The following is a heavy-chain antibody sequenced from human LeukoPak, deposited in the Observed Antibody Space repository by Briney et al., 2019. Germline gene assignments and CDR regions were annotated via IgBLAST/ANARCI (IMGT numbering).Heavy chain of an antibody. CDR3: ARAVGRAMVRGVNDY. D-gene: IGHD3-10*01. Sequence: ASVKVSCKASGYSFSTHWMHWVRQAPGQGLEWMGIINPNGGFTSYAQNFQGRVTVTRDLSTSTVHMELSDLRSEDTAVYYCARAVGRAMVRGVNDYWGQGTLVTVSS. CDR2: INPNGGFT. CDR1: GYSFSTHW. J-gene: IGHJ4*02. V-gene: IGHV1-46*01.